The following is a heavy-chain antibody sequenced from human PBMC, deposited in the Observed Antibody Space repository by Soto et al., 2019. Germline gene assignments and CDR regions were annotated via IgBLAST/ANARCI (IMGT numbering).Heavy chain of an antibody. CDR1: GGTFSSYD. Sequence: QVQLVQSGAEVKKPGSSVKVSCKASGGTFSSYDISWVRQAPGQGLEWMGGIIPIFGTANYAQKFQGRVTITADESTSTAYMELSSLRSEDTAVYYCARDSYCSGGSCYSVDYYYYGMDVWGQGTTVTVSS. CDR3: ARDSYCSGGSCYSVDYYYYGMDV. V-gene: IGHV1-69*01. J-gene: IGHJ6*02. D-gene: IGHD2-15*01. CDR2: IIPIFGTA.